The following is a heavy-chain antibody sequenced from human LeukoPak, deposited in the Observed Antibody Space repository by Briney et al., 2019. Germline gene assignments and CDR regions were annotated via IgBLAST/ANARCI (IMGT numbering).Heavy chain of an antibody. V-gene: IGHV4-34*01. CDR2: INHRGST. CDR1: GGSFSGYY. J-gene: IGHJ4*02. CDR3: ARGYSGSYGSGYYFDY. D-gene: IGHD1-26*01. Sequence: PSETLSLTCAVYGGSFSGYYWSWIRQPPGKGLEWIGEINHRGSTNYNPSLKSRVTISVDTSKNQFSLKLSSVTAADTAVYYCARGYSGSYGSGYYFDYWGQGTLVTVSS.